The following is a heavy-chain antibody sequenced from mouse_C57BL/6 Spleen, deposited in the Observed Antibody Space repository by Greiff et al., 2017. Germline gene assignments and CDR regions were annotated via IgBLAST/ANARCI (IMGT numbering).Heavy chain of an antibody. Sequence: EVQLQQSGPVLVRPGASVKMSCTASGYTFTDDYMNWVKQRPEQSLEWIGLINPYNGGTGYNSKFKGKATLTVDKSSTTAYMELNSLTSEDAAVYYCARSASFYGSRPFAYWGQGTPVTVSA. V-gene: IGHV1-19*01. CDR1: GYTFTDDY. D-gene: IGHD1-1*01. J-gene: IGHJ3*01. CDR3: ARSASFYGSRPFAY. CDR2: INPYNGGT.